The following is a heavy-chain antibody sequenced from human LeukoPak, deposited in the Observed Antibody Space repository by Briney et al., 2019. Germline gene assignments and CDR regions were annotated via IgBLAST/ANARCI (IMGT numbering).Heavy chain of an antibody. Sequence: ASVKVSCKASGYTFTSYDINWVRQATGQGLEWMGWMNPSSGNTGYAQKFQGRVTMTRNTSTSTAYMELSSLRSEDTAVYYCALRGYSYGSPYYYYYYMDVWGKGTTVTVSS. CDR2: MNPSSGNT. CDR3: ALRGYSYGSPYYYYYYMDV. V-gene: IGHV1-8*01. CDR1: GYTFTSYD. J-gene: IGHJ6*03. D-gene: IGHD5-18*01.